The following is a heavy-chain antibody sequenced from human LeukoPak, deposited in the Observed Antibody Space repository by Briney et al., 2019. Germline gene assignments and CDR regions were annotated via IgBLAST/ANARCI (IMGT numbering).Heavy chain of an antibody. CDR1: GGSISSYY. CDR3: ARVKGTDFWSGYPYYYYYMDV. Sequence: SETLSLTCTVSGGSISSYYWSWIRQPPGKGLEWMGYIYYSGSTNYNPSLKSRVTISVDTSKNQFSLKLSSVTSADTAVYYCARVKGTDFWSGYPYYYYYMDVWGKGTTVTVSS. CDR2: IYYSGST. D-gene: IGHD3-3*01. J-gene: IGHJ6*03. V-gene: IGHV4-59*01.